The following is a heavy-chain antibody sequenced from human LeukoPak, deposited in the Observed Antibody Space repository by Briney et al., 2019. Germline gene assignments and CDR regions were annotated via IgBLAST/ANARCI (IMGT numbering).Heavy chain of an antibody. J-gene: IGHJ4*02. CDR3: ARASAYYDFWSGYYYFDY. V-gene: IGHV1-2*02. CDR1: GYTFTGYY. D-gene: IGHD3-3*01. CDR2: INPNSGGT. Sequence: ASVKVSCKASGYTFTGYYMHWVRQAPGQGLEWMGWINPNSGGTNYAQKFQGRVTMTRDTSISTAYMELSRLRSDDTAVYYCARASAYYDFWSGYYYFDYWGQGTLVTVSS.